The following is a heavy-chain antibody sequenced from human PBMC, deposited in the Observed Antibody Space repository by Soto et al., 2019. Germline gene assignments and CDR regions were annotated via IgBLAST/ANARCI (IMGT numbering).Heavy chain of an antibody. CDR2: IYATGDT. D-gene: IGHD1-26*01. Sequence: SETLSLTCNVSGASLSRYYWSWIRQPPGKGLEWIGRIYATGDTDYNPSLKSLISMSVDMSKKQFSLTLRSVTAADTAIYYCVRDGTKNLRDRFEPWGRGILVTVSS. J-gene: IGHJ5*02. CDR3: VRDGTKNLRDRFEP. V-gene: IGHV4-4*07. CDR1: GASLSRYY.